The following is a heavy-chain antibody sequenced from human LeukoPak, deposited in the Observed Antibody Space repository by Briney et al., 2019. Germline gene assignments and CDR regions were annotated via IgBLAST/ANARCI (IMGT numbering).Heavy chain of an antibody. Sequence: MPSETLSLTCTVSGGSISSSSYYWGWIRQPPGKGLEWIGSIYYSGSTYYNPSLKSRVTISVDTSKNQFSLKLSSVTAADTAVYYCARARRTVAGRHVAFDIWGQGTMVTVSS. D-gene: IGHD6-19*01. CDR3: ARARRTVAGRHVAFDI. J-gene: IGHJ3*02. V-gene: IGHV4-39*07. CDR2: IYYSGST. CDR1: GGSISSSSYY.